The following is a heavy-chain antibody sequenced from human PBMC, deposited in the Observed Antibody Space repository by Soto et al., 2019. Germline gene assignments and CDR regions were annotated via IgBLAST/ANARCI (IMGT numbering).Heavy chain of an antibody. CDR3: ARGRFGELSPFDY. CDR2: IYYSGST. D-gene: IGHD3-10*01. CDR1: GGSISSYY. V-gene: IGHV4-59*01. J-gene: IGHJ4*02. Sequence: SETLSLTCTVSGGSISSYYWSWIRQPPGKGLEWIGYIYYSGSTNYNPSLKSRVTISVDMSKNQFSLKLSSVTAADTAVYYCARGRFGELSPFDYWGRGTLVTVSS.